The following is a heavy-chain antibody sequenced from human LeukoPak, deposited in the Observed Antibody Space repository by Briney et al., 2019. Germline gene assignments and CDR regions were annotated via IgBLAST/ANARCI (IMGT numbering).Heavy chain of an antibody. Sequence: GGSLRLSCAASGFTFSSYAMHWVRQAPGKGLEWVAVISYDGSNKYYADPVKGRFTISRDNSKNTLYLQMNSLRAEDTAVYYCARVRQQLVLGSYFDYWGQGTLVTVSS. V-gene: IGHV3-30-3*01. CDR3: ARVRQQLVLGSYFDY. CDR2: ISYDGSNK. D-gene: IGHD6-13*01. J-gene: IGHJ4*02. CDR1: GFTFSSYA.